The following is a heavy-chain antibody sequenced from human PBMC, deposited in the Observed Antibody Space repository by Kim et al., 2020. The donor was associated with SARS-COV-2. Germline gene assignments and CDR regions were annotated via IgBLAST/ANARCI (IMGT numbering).Heavy chain of an antibody. CDR3: ARDKVLWFGELSPWFDP. J-gene: IGHJ5*02. Sequence: GGSLRLSCAASGFTFSSYSMNWVRQAPGKGLEWVSSISSSSSYIYYADSVKGRFTISRDNAKNSLYLQMNSLRAEDTAVYYCARDKVLWFGELSPWFDPWGQGTLVTVSS. V-gene: IGHV3-21*01. CDR1: GFTFSSYS. CDR2: ISSSSSYI. D-gene: IGHD3-10*01.